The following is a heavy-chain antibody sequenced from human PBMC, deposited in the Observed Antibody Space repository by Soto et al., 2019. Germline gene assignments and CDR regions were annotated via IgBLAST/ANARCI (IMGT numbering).Heavy chain of an antibody. V-gene: IGHV1-8*01. CDR1: GYTFTSYD. CDR3: ARERGAFDI. CDR2: MNPNSGST. Sequence: QVQLVQSGAEVKKPGASVKVSCKASGYTFTSYDINWVRQATGPGLEWMGWMNPNSGSTAYAHKFQGRVTMIRNTSISTAYMELSSLRSEDTAVYYCARERGAFDIWGQGTMVTVSS. J-gene: IGHJ3*02.